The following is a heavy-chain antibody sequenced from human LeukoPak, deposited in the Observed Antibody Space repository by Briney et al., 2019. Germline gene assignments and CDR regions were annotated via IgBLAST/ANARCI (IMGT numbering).Heavy chain of an antibody. V-gene: IGHV4-61*02. J-gene: IGHJ4*02. CDR2: IYTSGST. CDR3: ARCYDYFDY. CDR1: GGSISSGSYY. D-gene: IGHD2-2*01. Sequence: SETLSLTCTVSGGSISSGSYYWSWIRQPAGKGLEWIGRIYTSGSTNYNPSLKSRVTISVDTSKNQFSLKLSSVTAADTAVYYCARCYDYFDYWGQGTLVTVSS.